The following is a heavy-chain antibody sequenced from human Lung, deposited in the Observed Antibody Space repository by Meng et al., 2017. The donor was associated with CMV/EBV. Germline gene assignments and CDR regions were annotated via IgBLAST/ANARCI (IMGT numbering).Heavy chain of an antibody. V-gene: IGHV3-9*01. J-gene: IGHJ4*02. CDR3: AKDIFPATVTTSFLDY. CDR1: GFTFDDYV. Sequence: SXKISCAASGFTFDDYVMHWVRQAPGKGLEWVSGISWNGGSIGYADSVKGRFTISRDNAKNSLYLQMNSLRAEDTALYYCAKDIFPATVTTSFLDYWGQGTLVTVSS. CDR2: ISWNGGSI. D-gene: IGHD4-11*01.